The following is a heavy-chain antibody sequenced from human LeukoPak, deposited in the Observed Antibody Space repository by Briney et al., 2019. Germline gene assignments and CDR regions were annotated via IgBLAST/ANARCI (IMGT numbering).Heavy chain of an antibody. V-gene: IGHV3-30-3*01. CDR1: GFTFSSYA. Sequence: GGSLRLSCAASGFTFSSYAMHWVRQAPGKGLEWVAVISYDGSNKYYADSVKGRFTISRDNAKNSLYLQMNSLRAEDTAVYYCARDEGYCTNGVPMPCYNWFDPWGQGTLVTVSS. D-gene: IGHD2-8*01. J-gene: IGHJ5*02. CDR3: ARDEGYCTNGVPMPCYNWFDP. CDR2: ISYDGSNK.